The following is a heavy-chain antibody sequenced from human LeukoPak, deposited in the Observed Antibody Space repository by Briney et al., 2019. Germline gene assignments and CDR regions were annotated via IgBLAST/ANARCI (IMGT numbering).Heavy chain of an antibody. V-gene: IGHV3-74*01. CDR1: GFTFSRYW. CDR2: IASDGNNR. Sequence: GGSLRLSCAASGFTFSRYWMNWVRQVPGKGLVWVSRIASDGNNRDYADSVKGRFTISRDNAMNTLYLQMNSLRVEDTAVYYCARGRPHGNDYWGQGTLVTVSS. CDR3: ARGRPHGNDY. D-gene: IGHD4-23*01. J-gene: IGHJ4*02.